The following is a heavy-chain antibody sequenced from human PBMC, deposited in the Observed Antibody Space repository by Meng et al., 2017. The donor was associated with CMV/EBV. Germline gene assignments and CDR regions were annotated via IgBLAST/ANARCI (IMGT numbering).Heavy chain of an antibody. CDR3: ARNVTH. CDR2: IYSGGST. D-gene: IGHD1-14*01. V-gene: IGHV3-53*01. Sequence: ETLSLTCAASGFTVSSNYMSWVRQAPGKGLEWVSVIYSGGSTYYADSVKGRFTISRDNSKNTLYLQMNSLRAEDTAVYYCARNVTHWGQGTLVTVSS. CDR1: GFTVSSNY. J-gene: IGHJ4*02.